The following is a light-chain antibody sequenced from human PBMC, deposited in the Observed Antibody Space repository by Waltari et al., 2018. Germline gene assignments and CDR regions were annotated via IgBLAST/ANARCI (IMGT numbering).Light chain of an antibody. J-gene: IGLJ3*02. V-gene: IGLV1-47*01. Sequence: QSVLTQPPSASGTPGQTVTISCSGSTSNVESPYVSWYQQLPGLAPKLLLYRNDQRPSGVPDRFSGSKSETSASLAITGLRAEDEADYYCGARDDSVTGPWVFGGGTRLTVL. CDR1: TSNVESPY. CDR2: RND. CDR3: GARDDSVTGPWV.